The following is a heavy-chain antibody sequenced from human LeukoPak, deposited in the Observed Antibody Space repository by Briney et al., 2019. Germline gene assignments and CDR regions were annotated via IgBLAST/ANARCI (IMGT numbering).Heavy chain of an antibody. CDR1: GGSFSGYY. CDR3: ARRPRTYYYGSGSYPGRGSFDY. J-gene: IGHJ4*02. Sequence: SETLSLTCAVYGGSFSGYYWSWIRQPPGKGLEWIGEINHSGSTNYNPSLKSRVTISVDTSKNQFSLKLSSVTAADTAVYYCARRPRTYYYGSGSYPGRGSFDYWGQGTLVTVSS. CDR2: INHSGST. V-gene: IGHV4-34*01. D-gene: IGHD3-10*01.